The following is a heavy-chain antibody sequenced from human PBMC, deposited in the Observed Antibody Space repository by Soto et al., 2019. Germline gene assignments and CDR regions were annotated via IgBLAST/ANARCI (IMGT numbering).Heavy chain of an antibody. D-gene: IGHD3-10*01. CDR2: ISNSGNT. CDR3: ARGGIGTYYYYYMDV. V-gene: IGHV4-59*01. CDR1: GGSISSYY. J-gene: IGHJ6*03. Sequence: PSETLSLTCTVSGGSISSYYWSWIRQSPGRGLEWIGYISNSGNTKYNPSLKSRVAISVDTSKDQFSLKLSSVTAADTAVYYCARGGIGTYYYYYMDVWGKGTTVTVSS.